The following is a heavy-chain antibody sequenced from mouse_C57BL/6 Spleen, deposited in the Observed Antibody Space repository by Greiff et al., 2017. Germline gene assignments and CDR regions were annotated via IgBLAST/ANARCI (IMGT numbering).Heavy chain of an antibody. J-gene: IGHJ1*03. CDR3: ARTGNSNVYWYFDV. CDR2: ISYDGSN. Sequence: EVKLVESGPGLVKPSQSLSLTCSVTGYSITSGYYWNWIRQFPGNKLEWMGYISYDGSNNYNPSLKNRISITRDTSKNQFFLKLNSVTTEDTATYYWARTGNSNVYWYFDVGGTGTTVTVSS. D-gene: IGHD2-5*01. CDR1: GYSITSGYY. V-gene: IGHV3-6*01.